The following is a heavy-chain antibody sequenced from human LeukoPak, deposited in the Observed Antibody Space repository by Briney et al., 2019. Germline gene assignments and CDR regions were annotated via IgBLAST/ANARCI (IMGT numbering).Heavy chain of an antibody. CDR1: GFTFSSYA. D-gene: IGHD3-22*01. Sequence: PGGSLRLSCAASGFTFSSYAMSWVRQAPGKGLEWVSAISGSGGSTYYADSVKGRFTISRDNSKNTLYLQMNSLRAEDTAVYYCAKVCYYDSSATKPDLTWDYWGQGTLVTVSS. J-gene: IGHJ4*02. V-gene: IGHV3-23*01. CDR3: AKVCYYDSSATKPDLTWDY. CDR2: ISGSGGST.